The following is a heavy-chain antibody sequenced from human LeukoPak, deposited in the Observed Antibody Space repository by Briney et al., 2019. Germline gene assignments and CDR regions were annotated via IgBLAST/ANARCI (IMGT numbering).Heavy chain of an antibody. CDR3: AKGSSGWPSDY. Sequence: PGGSLRLSCAASGFTFSRYGMHWVRQAPGKGLEWVAVISYDGSTKYYADSVKGRFTISRDNSKNTLYLQMNSLRAEDRAVYYCAKGSSGWPSDYWGQGTLVTVSS. CDR1: GFTFSRYG. CDR2: ISYDGSTK. J-gene: IGHJ4*02. V-gene: IGHV3-30*18. D-gene: IGHD6-19*01.